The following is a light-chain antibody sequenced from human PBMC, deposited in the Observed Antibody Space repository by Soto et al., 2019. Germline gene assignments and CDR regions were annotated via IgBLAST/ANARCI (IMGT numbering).Light chain of an antibody. J-gene: IGLJ1*01. CDR2: EVS. CDR3: SSYTSSNSFVL. CDR1: SSDIGAYNY. Sequence: QSVLTQPASVSGSPGQSITISCTGTSSDIGAYNYVSWYQQHPGKAPKLMIYEVSNRPSGVSNRFSGSKSANTASLTISGLQAEDEADYYCSSYTSSNSFVLFGAGTKVTVL. V-gene: IGLV2-14*01.